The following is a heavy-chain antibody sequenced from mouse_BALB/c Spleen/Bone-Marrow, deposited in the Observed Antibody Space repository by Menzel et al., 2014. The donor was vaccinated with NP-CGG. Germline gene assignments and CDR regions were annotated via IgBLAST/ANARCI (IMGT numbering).Heavy chain of an antibody. V-gene: IGHV14-3*02. D-gene: IGHD4-1*01. CDR3: ARWEYYAMDY. CDR2: IDPANGNT. J-gene: IGHJ4*01. CDR1: GFNIKDTY. Sequence: EVQLQQSGAELVKPGASVKLSCTASGFNIKDTYMHWVKQRPEQGLEWIGRIDPANGNTKYDPKFQGKATITADTSSNTAYLQLSSLTSENTAVYYCARWEYYAMDYWGQGTSVTVSS.